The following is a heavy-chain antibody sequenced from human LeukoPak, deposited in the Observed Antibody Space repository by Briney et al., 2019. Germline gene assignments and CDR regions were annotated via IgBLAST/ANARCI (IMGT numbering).Heavy chain of an antibody. CDR1: EFAFSTYT. CDR2: ISGSGGST. D-gene: IGHD3-10*01. Sequence: GGSLRLPCATSEFAFSTYTMNWVRQTPGKGLEWVSAISGSGGSTYYAESVKGRFTISRDNSKNTLYLQMNSLRAEDTAVYYCAKDFFGFGELLPHDYWGQGTLVTVSS. J-gene: IGHJ4*02. CDR3: AKDFFGFGELLPHDY. V-gene: IGHV3-23*01.